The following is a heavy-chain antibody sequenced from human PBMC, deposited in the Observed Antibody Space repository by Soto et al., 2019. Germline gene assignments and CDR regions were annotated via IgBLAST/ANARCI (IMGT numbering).Heavy chain of an antibody. CDR3: ARGDSSGWYSD. J-gene: IGHJ4*02. V-gene: IGHV3-30*04. CDR2: ISYDGRNK. D-gene: IGHD6-19*01. CDR1: GFTFSSSA. Sequence: QVQVVESGGGVVQPGRSLRLSCAASGFTFSSSAMHWVRQAPGKGLEWVAVISYDGRNKFNADSVKGRFTISRDNSNNTLYLQMNSLRTEDTAVYYCARGDSSGWYSDWGQGTLVTVSS.